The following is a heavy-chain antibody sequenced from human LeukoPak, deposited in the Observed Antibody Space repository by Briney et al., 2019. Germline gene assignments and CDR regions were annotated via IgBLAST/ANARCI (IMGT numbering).Heavy chain of an antibody. D-gene: IGHD2-2*01. CDR1: GGSISSGGYY. Sequence: SETLSLTCTVSGGSISSGGYYWSWIRQHPGKGLEWIGYIYYSGSTNYNPSLKSRVTISVGTSKNQFSLKLSSVTAADTAVYYCARAVGDIVVVPAARPWFDPWGQGNLVTVSS. CDR3: ARAVGDIVVVPAARPWFDP. J-gene: IGHJ5*02. V-gene: IGHV4-31*03. CDR2: IYYSGST.